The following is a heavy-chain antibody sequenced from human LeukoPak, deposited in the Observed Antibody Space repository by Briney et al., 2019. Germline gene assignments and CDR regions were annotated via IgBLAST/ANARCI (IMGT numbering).Heavy chain of an antibody. CDR1: GGSISSYY. D-gene: IGHD3-3*01. V-gene: IGHV4-59*08. CDR3: ARHFGGTSEFDY. J-gene: IGHJ4*02. Sequence: TSETLSLTCTVSGGSISSYYWSWIRQPPEKGLEWIGYIYYSGSTNYDPSLKSRVTISVDTSENQFSLKLSSVTAADTAVYYCARHFGGTSEFDYWGQGALVTVSS. CDR2: IYYSGST.